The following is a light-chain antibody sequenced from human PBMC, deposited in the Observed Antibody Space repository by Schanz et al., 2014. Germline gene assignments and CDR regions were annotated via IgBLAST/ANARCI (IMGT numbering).Light chain of an antibody. CDR2: DDS. CDR3: QVWHSSSDHPGV. CDR1: NIGGKS. V-gene: IGLV3-21*02. Sequence: SYELTQPPSVSVAPGGTATIACGGNNIGGKSVHWYQQRPGQAPVLGVYDDSDRPSGIPERFSGSNSGNTATLTISRVEAGDEADYYCQVWHSSSDHPGVFGGGTKLTVL. J-gene: IGLJ3*02.